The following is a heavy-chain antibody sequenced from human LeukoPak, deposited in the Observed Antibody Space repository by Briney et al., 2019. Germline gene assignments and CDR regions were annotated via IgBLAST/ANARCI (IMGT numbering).Heavy chain of an antibody. Sequence: SGTLSLTCAVSGGPISSSNWWSWVRQPPGKGLEWIGEIYHSGSTNYNPSLKSRVTISVDKSKNQFSLKLSSVTAADTAVYYCARLTRRSGNYFDSWGQGTLVTVSS. CDR2: IYHSGST. V-gene: IGHV4-4*02. CDR1: GGPISSSNW. J-gene: IGHJ4*02. CDR3: ARLTRRSGNYFDS. D-gene: IGHD1-1*01.